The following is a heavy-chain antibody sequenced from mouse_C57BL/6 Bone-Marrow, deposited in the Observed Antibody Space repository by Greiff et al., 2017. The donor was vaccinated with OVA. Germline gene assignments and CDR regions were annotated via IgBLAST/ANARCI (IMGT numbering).Heavy chain of an antibody. Sequence: QVQLKQPGAELVKPGASVKLSCKASGYTFTSYWMHWVKQRPGQGLEWIGMIHPNSGSTNYNEKFKSKATLTVDKSSSTAYMQLSSLTSEDSAVYYCAARGSKTLWFAYWGQGTLVTVSA. V-gene: IGHV1-64*01. CDR3: AARGSKTLWFAY. D-gene: IGHD2-5*01. CDR1: GYTFTSYW. J-gene: IGHJ3*01. CDR2: IHPNSGST.